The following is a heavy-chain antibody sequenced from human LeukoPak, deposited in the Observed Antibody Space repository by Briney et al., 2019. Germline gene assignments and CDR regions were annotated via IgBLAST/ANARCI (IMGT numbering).Heavy chain of an antibody. D-gene: IGHD4-17*01. Sequence: ASVKVSCKASGYTFTGYYMHWVRQAPGQGLEWMGWINPNSGGTNYAQKFQGRVTMTRDTSISTAYMELSRLRSDDTAVYYCARDDYGDPNWFDPWGQGTLVTVSS. V-gene: IGHV1-2*02. CDR1: GYTFTGYY. J-gene: IGHJ5*02. CDR2: INPNSGGT. CDR3: ARDDYGDPNWFDP.